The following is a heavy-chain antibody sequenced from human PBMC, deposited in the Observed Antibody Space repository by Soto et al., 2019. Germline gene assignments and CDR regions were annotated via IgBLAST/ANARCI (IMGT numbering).Heavy chain of an antibody. D-gene: IGHD1-1*01. Sequence: EVQLLESGGGLVQPGGFLRLSCAASGFTFRSYAMSWVRQAPGKGLEWVSTISGSGGSTYHADSVKGRFTISRDNSKDTLYLQMNSLRAEDTAVYYCAKRPELAYFDYWGQGTLVTVSS. J-gene: IGHJ4*02. CDR1: GFTFRSYA. CDR3: AKRPELAYFDY. CDR2: ISGSGGST. V-gene: IGHV3-23*01.